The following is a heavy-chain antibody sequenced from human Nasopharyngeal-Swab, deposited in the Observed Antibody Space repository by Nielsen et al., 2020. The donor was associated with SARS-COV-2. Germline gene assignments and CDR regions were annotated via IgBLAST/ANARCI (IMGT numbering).Heavy chain of an antibody. J-gene: IGHJ6*02. CDR3: AGDGGIVVVPAATGEPYYYYGMDV. D-gene: IGHD2-2*01. CDR1: GYTFTSYG. V-gene: IGHV1-18*01. CDR2: ISAYNGNT. Sequence: ASVKVSCKASGYTFTSYGISWVRQAPGQGLEWMGWISAYNGNTNYAQKLQGRVTMTTDTSTSTAYMELRSLRSDDTAVYYCAGDGGIVVVPAATGEPYYYYGMDVWGQGTTVTVSS.